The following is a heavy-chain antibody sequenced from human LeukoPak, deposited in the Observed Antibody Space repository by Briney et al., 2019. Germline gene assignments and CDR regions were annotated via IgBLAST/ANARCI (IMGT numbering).Heavy chain of an antibody. CDR2: ISYNGSNK. CDR1: GFTFSSYG. V-gene: IGHV3-30*03. Sequence: PGGSLRLSCAASGFTFSSYGMHWVRQAPGKGLEWVAVISYNGSNKYYADSVKGRFTISRDNSKNTLYLQMNSLRAEDTAVYYCARALYRELGSDSWGQGTLVTVSS. D-gene: IGHD7-27*01. J-gene: IGHJ4*02. CDR3: ARALYRELGSDS.